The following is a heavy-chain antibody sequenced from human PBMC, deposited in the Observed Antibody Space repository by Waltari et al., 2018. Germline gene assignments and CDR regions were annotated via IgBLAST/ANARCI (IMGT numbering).Heavy chain of an antibody. CDR3: FVLWSGKP. CDR1: GFTFGDYA. J-gene: IGHJ5*02. D-gene: IGHD3-3*01. Sequence: EVQLVESGGGLVQPGRSLRLSCSASGFTFGDYAMSWFRQAPGKGLELLAFIKNKAYAETTSYAASVRGRFTISRDDSKSMAYLQLDSLKSEDTALYYCFVLWSGKPCGQGTLVTVSS. V-gene: IGHV3-49*03. CDR2: IKNKAYAETT.